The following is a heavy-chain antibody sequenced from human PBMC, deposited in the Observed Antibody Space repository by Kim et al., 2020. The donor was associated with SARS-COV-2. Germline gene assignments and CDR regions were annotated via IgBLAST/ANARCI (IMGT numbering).Heavy chain of an antibody. Sequence: SETLSLTCAVSGGSISSGGYSWSWIRQPPGKGLEWIGYIYHSGSTYYNPSLKSRVTISVDRSKNQFSLKLSSVTAADTAVYYCARGGLELDMRVFDPWGQGTLVTVSS. V-gene: IGHV4-30-2*01. CDR2: IYHSGST. CDR1: GGSISSGGYS. CDR3: ARGGLELDMRVFDP. J-gene: IGHJ5*02. D-gene: IGHD1-7*01.